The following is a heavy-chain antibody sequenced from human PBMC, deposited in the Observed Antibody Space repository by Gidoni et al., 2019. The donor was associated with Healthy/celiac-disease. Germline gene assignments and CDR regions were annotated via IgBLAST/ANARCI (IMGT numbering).Heavy chain of an antibody. V-gene: IGHV3-33*01. CDR3: ARVPSMVRGVIITSPDYYGMDV. CDR2: IWYDGSNK. J-gene: IGHJ6*02. D-gene: IGHD3-10*01. Sequence: QVQLVESGGGVVQPGRSLRLSCAAAGFTFSSYGMHWVRQAPGKGLEGVAVIWYDGSNKSYADSVKGRFTISRDNSKNTLYLQMNSLRAEDTAVYYCARVPSMVRGVIITSPDYYGMDVWGQGTTVTVSS. CDR1: GFTFSSYG.